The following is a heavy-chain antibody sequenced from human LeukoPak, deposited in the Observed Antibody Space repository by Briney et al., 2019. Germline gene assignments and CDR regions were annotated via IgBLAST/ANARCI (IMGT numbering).Heavy chain of an antibody. V-gene: IGHV1-18*04. Sequence: GASVKVSCKASGYTFTSYYMHWVRQAPGQGLEWMGWISAYNGNTNYAQKLQGRVTMTTDTSTSTAYMELRSLRSDDTAVYYCATGRYGGLQDVWGQGTLVTVSS. CDR1: GYTFTSYY. D-gene: IGHD3-10*01. CDR3: ATGRYGGLQDV. J-gene: IGHJ4*02. CDR2: ISAYNGNT.